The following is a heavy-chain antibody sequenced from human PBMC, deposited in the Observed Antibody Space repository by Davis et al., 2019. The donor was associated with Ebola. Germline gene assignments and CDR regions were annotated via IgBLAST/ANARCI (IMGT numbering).Heavy chain of an antibody. V-gene: IGHV3-53*01. CDR1: GFTVSSNY. J-gene: IGHJ6*02. Sequence: PGGSLRLSCAASGFTVSSNYMSWVRQAPGKGLEWVSVIYSGGSTYYANSVKGRFTISRDNSKNTLYLQMNSLRAEDTAVYYCARELMGYYYGSGSYGYYGMDVWGQGTTVTVSS. CDR2: IYSGGST. CDR3: ARELMGYYYGSGSYGYYGMDV. D-gene: IGHD3-10*01.